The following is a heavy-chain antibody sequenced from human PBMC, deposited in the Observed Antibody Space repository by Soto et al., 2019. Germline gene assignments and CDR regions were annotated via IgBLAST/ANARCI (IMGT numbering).Heavy chain of an antibody. J-gene: IGHJ4*02. CDR2: INPYNGNT. Sequence: ASVKVSCKASGYTFTSYYMHWVRQAPGQGLEWMGIINPYNGNTNYAQKLQGRVTMTTDTSTSTAYMELRSLRSDDTAVYYCARDAAAGPFDYWGQGTLVTVSS. CDR1: GYTFTSYY. D-gene: IGHD6-13*01. V-gene: IGHV1-18*04. CDR3: ARDAAAGPFDY.